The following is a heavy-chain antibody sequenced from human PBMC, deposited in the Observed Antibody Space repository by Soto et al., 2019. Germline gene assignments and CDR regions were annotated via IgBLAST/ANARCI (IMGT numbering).Heavy chain of an antibody. D-gene: IGHD5-12*01. V-gene: IGHV3-64D*06. Sequence: EVQLVESGGGLVQPGGSLRLSCSASGFTFSSYAMHWVRQAPGKGLEYVSAISSNGGSTYYADSVKGRFTISRDNSKNTLYLQMSSLRAEDTAVYYCVKSDQGGTRGYGGGYDYWGQGTLVTVSS. CDR3: VKSDQGGTRGYGGGYDY. CDR2: ISSNGGST. CDR1: GFTFSSYA. J-gene: IGHJ4*02.